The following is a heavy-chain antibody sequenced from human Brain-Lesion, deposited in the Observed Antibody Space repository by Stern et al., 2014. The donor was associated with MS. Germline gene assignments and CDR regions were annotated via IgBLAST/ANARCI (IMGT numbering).Heavy chain of an antibody. V-gene: IGHV4-61*02. CDR3: ARGRVVPGFQYYATDV. CDR1: GGSISSGGYY. D-gene: IGHD2-2*01. Sequence: VQLVKSGPGLVKPSQTLSLSCTVSGGSISSGGYYWSWIRQPAGKGLEWIGRIFKSGSPSDTPSLKSRVTISIDTPKTQFSLRLNPMTAADTAVYYCARGRVVPGFQYYATDVWGQGTTVIVSS. J-gene: IGHJ6*02. CDR2: IFKSGSP.